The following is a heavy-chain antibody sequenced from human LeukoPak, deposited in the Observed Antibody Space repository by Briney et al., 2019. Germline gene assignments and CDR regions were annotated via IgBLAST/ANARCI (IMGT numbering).Heavy chain of an antibody. CDR2: INQDGGDK. Sequence: GGPQSLSCAVSGYPFRRYWMSWLRQARGKGLEWVANINQDGGDKYHADSVKGRFTISRDNAKNSLYLQMNSRRAEDTAVYYCARDHDGKDYWGQGTLVSVSS. CDR3: ARDHDGKDY. V-gene: IGHV3-7*01. J-gene: IGHJ4*02. CDR1: GYPFRRYW.